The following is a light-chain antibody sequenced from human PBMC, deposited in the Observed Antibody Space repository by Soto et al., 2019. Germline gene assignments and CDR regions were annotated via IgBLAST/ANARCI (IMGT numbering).Light chain of an antibody. Sequence: DIQMTQSPSTVFGSVGNRVTITCRASQTISSWLAWYQQKPGKAPKLLIYKASTLKSGVPSRFSGSGSGTEFTLTISSLQADDFATYYCQQYNSYSRTFGQGTTVDIK. J-gene: IGKJ1*01. CDR3: QQYNSYSRT. CDR1: QTISSW. CDR2: KAS. V-gene: IGKV1-5*03.